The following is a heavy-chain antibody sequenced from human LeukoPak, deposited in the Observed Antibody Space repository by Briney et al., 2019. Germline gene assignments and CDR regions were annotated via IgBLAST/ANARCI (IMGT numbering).Heavy chain of an antibody. D-gene: IGHD2/OR15-2a*01. J-gene: IGHJ4*02. Sequence: SQTLSLTCTVSDGSISSGGYYWSWIRQPPGQGLEWIGHLYHSATTYYSPSLRSRVTISIDRSKSQFSLKLTSVTPADTAVYYCAKDRSDNSTWYVGSHWGQGTLVTVSS. V-gene: IGHV4-30-2*01. CDR2: LYHSATT. CDR3: AKDRSDNSTWYVGSH. CDR1: DGSISSGGYY.